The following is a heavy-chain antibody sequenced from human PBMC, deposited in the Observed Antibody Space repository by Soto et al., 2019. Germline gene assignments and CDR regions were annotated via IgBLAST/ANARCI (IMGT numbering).Heavy chain of an antibody. D-gene: IGHD3-10*01. J-gene: IGHJ4*02. Sequence: PGGSLRLSCAASGFTFSSYWMSWVRQAPGKGLEWVANIKQDGSEKYYVDSVKGRFTISRDNAKNSLYLQMNSLRAEDTAVYYCAREYYYGSGSLKLDYWGQGTLVTVSS. CDR1: GFTFSSYW. CDR3: AREYYYGSGSLKLDY. V-gene: IGHV3-7*01. CDR2: IKQDGSEK.